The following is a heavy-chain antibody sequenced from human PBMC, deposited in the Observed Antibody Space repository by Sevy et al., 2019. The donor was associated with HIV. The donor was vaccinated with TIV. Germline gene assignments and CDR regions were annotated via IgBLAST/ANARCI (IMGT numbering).Heavy chain of an antibody. J-gene: IGHJ4*02. CDR3: VKARFVGSGWAGNFDY. CDR1: GFTFSDYS. V-gene: IGHV3-11*01. CDR2: IRSSNTI. D-gene: IGHD6-25*01. Sequence: GGSLRLSCAASGFTFSDYSMSWIRQAPGKGLEWVSYIRSSNTIYYADSVKGRFTTSRDSSRNIVTLQMNGLRVEDTAVYYCVKARFVGSGWAGNFDYWGQGAMVTVSS.